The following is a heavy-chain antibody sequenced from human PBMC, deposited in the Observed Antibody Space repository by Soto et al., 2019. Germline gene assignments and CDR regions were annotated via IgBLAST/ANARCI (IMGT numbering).Heavy chain of an antibody. CDR2: IKRDGSEK. CDR3: ASLEWESTGYADY. CDR1: GFTFGSHR. J-gene: IGHJ4*02. D-gene: IGHD3-3*01. V-gene: IGHV3-7*03. Sequence: EVQLVESGGGLVQPGGSLRLSCAASGFTFGSHRMSWVRQAPGKGLEWVANIKRDGSEKYYVDSVKGRFTISRDNAKNTLYLQMNSLRADDTAVYYCASLEWESTGYADYWGQGTLVTVSS.